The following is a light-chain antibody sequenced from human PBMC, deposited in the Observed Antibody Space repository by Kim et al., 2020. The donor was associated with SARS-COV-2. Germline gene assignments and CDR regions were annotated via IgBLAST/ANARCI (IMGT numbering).Light chain of an antibody. V-gene: IGKV1-5*03. CDR3: QQYSLSPYS. Sequence: SASVGERVTIDCRASQSISSWLAWYQQKPGKAPKLLIYKASNLQSGVPSRFSGSESATEFTFTISSLQPEDSATYYCQQYSLSPYSFGQGTKLEI. CDR2: KAS. CDR1: QSISSW. J-gene: IGKJ2*03.